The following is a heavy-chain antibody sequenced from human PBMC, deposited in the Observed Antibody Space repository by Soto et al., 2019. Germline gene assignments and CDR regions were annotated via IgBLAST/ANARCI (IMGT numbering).Heavy chain of an antibody. CDR2: IRRKANSYTT. CDR3: AMLGGWSGGSSGMDV. V-gene: IGHV3-72*01. Sequence: EVQLVESGGGLVQPGGSLRLSCAASGLIFSDYHMDWVRQAPGKGLEWVGRIRRKANSYTTEYAASVKGRVTISRDDSKNALYLQMNSLKREDTAVYYCAMLGGWSGGSSGMDVWGQGTTVTVSS. J-gene: IGHJ6*02. CDR1: GLIFSDYH. D-gene: IGHD6-19*01.